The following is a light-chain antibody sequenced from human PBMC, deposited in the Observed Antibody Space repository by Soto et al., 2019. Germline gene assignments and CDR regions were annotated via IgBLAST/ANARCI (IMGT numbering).Light chain of an antibody. CDR3: QQFNTKPLT. CDR1: QGIGTA. Sequence: IQLTQSPSTLSASVGDRVTITCPASQGIGTALAWYHQRPGNSPDLLVYDASTLQSGVPSRFSGSGSETDFSLTISGLQPEDFGPYYCQQFNTKPLTFGGGTRVEIK. CDR2: DAS. J-gene: IGKJ4*01. V-gene: IGKV1-13*02.